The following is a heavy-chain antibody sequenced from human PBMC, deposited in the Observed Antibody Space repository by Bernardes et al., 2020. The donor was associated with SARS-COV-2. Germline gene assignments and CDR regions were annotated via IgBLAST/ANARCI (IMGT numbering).Heavy chain of an antibody. CDR3: AKRKQIFHLSEWDVGMDV. D-gene: IGHD1-26*01. J-gene: IGHJ3*01. CDR2: ISYEGSKE. V-gene: IGHV3-30*18. Sequence: GGSLRLSCAASGFTLNNFGIHWVRQAPGKGLEWVSLISYEGSKEFYADFVRGRFTISRDNSKRAVYLQMNSLGPEDMAVYYCAKRKQIFHLSEWDVGMDVWGQGTVVTVSS. CDR1: GFTLNNFG.